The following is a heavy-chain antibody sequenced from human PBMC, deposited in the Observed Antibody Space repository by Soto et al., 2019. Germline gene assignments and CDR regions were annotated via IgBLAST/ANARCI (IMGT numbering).Heavy chain of an antibody. CDR3: ATRSVTAPR. Sequence: EVQLVESGGGLVQPGGSLRLPCAASGFSVSSNYMSWVRQAPGKGLECVSLIYSGGSTYYADSVKGRFTISRHNFNNTLYLQMNSLRSDDTAVYYCATRSVTAPRWGQGTLVTVSS. D-gene: IGHD4-17*01. CDR2: IYSGGST. V-gene: IGHV3-53*04. CDR1: GFSVSSNY. J-gene: IGHJ4*02.